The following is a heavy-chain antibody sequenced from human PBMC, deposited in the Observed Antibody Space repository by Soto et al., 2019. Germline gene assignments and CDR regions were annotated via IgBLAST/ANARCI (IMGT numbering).Heavy chain of an antibody. V-gene: IGHV1-2*02. CDR1: GYTFVDYF. J-gene: IGHJ4*02. Sequence: ASLKVSCKASGYTFVDYFIQWVRQAPGQGLEWMGCINPSSGETTYAQKFQGRVNMTRDTSISTAYMDLVTLRSDDTAIYYCVRGLTWRDLHXWGQGTPFTVSX. CDR2: INPSSGET. CDR3: VRGLTWRDLHX. D-gene: IGHD3-3*01.